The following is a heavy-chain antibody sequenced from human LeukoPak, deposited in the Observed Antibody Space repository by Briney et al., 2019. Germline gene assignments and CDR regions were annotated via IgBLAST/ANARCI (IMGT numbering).Heavy chain of an antibody. CDR2: INPNSAST. Sequence: ASLKVSCKTSGYPFTDYDVHWVRQAPGQGLEWMGWINPNSASTNYAQRLQGRVTFTRDTSLSIAYMELSSLTSEDAAVYFCARGDFGETNTAFDVWGQGTLVAVSS. D-gene: IGHD4-17*01. CDR3: ARGDFGETNTAFDV. V-gene: IGHV1-8*03. CDR1: GYPFTDYD. J-gene: IGHJ3*01.